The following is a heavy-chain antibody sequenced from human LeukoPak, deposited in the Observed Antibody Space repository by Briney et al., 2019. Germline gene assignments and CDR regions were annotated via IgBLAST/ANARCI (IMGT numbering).Heavy chain of an antibody. CDR1: RVTFSSYS. J-gene: IGHJ4*02. CDR3: ARGHSSGGSCYSVDY. Sequence: PGGSLRLSCAASRVTFSSYSLNWVCQARGKGLEWVSSISSSSSYIYYADSVKGRFTISRDNAKNSLYLQMNSLRAEDTAVYYCARGHSSGGSCYSVDYWGQGTLVTVSS. D-gene: IGHD2-15*01. V-gene: IGHV3-21*01. CDR2: ISSSSSYI.